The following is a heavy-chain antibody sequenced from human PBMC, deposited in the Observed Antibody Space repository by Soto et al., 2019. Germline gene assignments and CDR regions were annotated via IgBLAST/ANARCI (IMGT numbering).Heavy chain of an antibody. V-gene: IGHV3-33*01. CDR2: IWYDGSKK. Sequence: ESGGGVVQPGRSLRLSCAASGFTFSSFGMHWVRQAPGKGLEWVSLIWYDGSKKSYGDSVKGRFTISRDSSRNTVYLQMNSLRADDTAVYYCARDASYYSLWSGYYPSRNGMDVWGQGTTVTVSS. D-gene: IGHD3-3*01. CDR1: GFTFSSFG. CDR3: ARDASYYSLWSGYYPSRNGMDV. J-gene: IGHJ6*02.